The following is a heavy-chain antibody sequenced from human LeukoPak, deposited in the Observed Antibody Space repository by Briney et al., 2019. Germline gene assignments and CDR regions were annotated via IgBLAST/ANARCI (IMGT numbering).Heavy chain of an antibody. D-gene: IGHD3-22*01. CDR3: AKDRPNYYETSGPLEGDALDT. CDR1: GFTFSSYG. V-gene: IGHV3-30*18. Sequence: GGSLRLSCAASGFTFSSYGMHWVRQAPGKGLEWVAIVSNDGNLQKYADSVWGRFTISRDNSENTVYLEMNTLRPEDTALYYCAKDRPNYYETSGPLEGDALDTWGQGTLVIVSS. J-gene: IGHJ3*02. CDR2: VSNDGNLQ.